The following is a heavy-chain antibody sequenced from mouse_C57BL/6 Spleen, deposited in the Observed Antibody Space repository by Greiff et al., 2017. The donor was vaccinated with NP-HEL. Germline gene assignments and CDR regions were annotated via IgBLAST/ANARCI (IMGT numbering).Heavy chain of an antibody. CDR2: INPNYGTT. D-gene: IGHD3-2*02. Sequence: VQLQQSGPELVQPGASVKISCKASGYSFTDYTMNWVKQSHGKSLEWIGVINPNYGTTSYNQKFKGKATLTVDQSSSTAYMQLNSLKSEDSAVYYCARCTAQATWFAYWGQGTLVTVSA. V-gene: IGHV1-39*01. CDR1: GYSFTDYT. CDR3: ARCTAQATWFAY. J-gene: IGHJ3*01.